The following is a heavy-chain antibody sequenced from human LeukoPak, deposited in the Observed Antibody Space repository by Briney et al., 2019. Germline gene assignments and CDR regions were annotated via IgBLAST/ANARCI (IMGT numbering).Heavy chain of an antibody. J-gene: IGHJ6*03. CDR2: IILIFGTA. CDR3: ASLLRGDYYYVDV. Sequence: SVKVSCKASGGTFSSYAISWVRQAPGQGLERMGGIILIFGTANHAQKVQGRVTITTDESTSTAYMELSSLRSEHTSVYYCASLLRGDYYYVDVWGKGTTVTVSS. CDR1: GGTFSSYA. D-gene: IGHD3-10*01. V-gene: IGHV1-69*05.